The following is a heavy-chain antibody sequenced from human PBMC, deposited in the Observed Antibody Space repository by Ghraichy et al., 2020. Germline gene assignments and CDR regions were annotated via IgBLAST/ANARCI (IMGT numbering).Heavy chain of an antibody. V-gene: IGHV3-33*01. CDR3: ARAGVGVVGTAFRQRGTDAFAL. CDR1: GFSFRTYG. J-gene: IGHJ3*01. Sequence: GGSLRLSCAASGFSFRTYGMNWVRQAPGKGLEWVAVIRYDGSDQDYADSVKGRFTISRDNSKNTLYLQMNSLRAEDTAVYYCARAGVGVVGTAFRQRGTDAFALWGQGTKVTVSS. D-gene: IGHD2-21*02. CDR2: IRYDGSDQ.